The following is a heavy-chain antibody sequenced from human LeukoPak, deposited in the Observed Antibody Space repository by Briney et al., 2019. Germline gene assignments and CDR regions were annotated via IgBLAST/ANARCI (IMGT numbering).Heavy chain of an antibody. J-gene: IGHJ6*02. D-gene: IGHD3-10*01. CDR1: GYTFTSYD. V-gene: IGHV1-8*01. CDR3: ARGLMVRGVIHYYYYGMDV. Sequence: ASVMVSCKASGYTFTSYDINWVRQATGQGLEWMGWMNPNSGNTGYAQKFQGRVTMTRNTSISTAYMELSSLRSEDTAVYYCARGLMVRGVIHYYYYGMDVWGQGTTVTVSS. CDR2: MNPNSGNT.